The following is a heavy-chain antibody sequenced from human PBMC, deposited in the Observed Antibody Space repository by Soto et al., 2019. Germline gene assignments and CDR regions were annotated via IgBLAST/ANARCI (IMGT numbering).Heavy chain of an antibody. CDR3: ARKTFYYDGGGLSISPNPIYHYYYGMDV. J-gene: IGHJ6*02. V-gene: IGHV3-23*01. CDR1: GFTFSDYA. CDR2: ISGTGGNT. Sequence: EVQLLESGGGLVKPGASLRLSCAASGFTFSDYALSWVRLAPGKGLEWVSAISGTGGNTFYTDSVKGRFTISRDNSKNAVFLELSRLRVEDSAVYFCARKTFYYDGGGLSISPNPIYHYYYGMDVWGPGTTVTVSS. D-gene: IGHD3-10*01.